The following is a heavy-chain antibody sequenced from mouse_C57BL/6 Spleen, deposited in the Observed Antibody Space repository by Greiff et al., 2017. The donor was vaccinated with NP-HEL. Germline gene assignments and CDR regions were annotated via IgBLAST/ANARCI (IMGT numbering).Heavy chain of an antibody. Sequence: EVQGVESGGGLVKPGGSLKLSCAASGFTFSDYGMHWVRQAPEQGLEWVAYISSGSSTIYYADTVKGRSTLSSDNAKSTRCLQMTSLRSEDAAMYYCARVCITTVVATDWYSDVWGTGTTVTVSS. CDR2: ISSGSSTI. CDR1: GFTFSDYG. J-gene: IGHJ1*03. D-gene: IGHD1-1*01. CDR3: ARVCITTVVATDWYSDV. V-gene: IGHV5-17*01.